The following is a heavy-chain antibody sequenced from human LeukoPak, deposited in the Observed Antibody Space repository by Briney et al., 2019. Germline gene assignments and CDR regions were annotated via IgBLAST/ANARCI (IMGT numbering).Heavy chain of an antibody. CDR2: IYYSGST. Sequence: SETLSLTCTVSGGSISSYYWIWIRQPPGKGLEWMGYIYYSGSTNYNPSLTSRVTISVDTSKNQFSLKLTSVTAADTAVYYCARTTEGGYTYGYFYYYYMDVWGKGTTVTISS. CDR3: ARTTEGGYTYGYFYYYYMDV. D-gene: IGHD5-18*01. V-gene: IGHV4-59*01. CDR1: GGSISSYY. J-gene: IGHJ6*03.